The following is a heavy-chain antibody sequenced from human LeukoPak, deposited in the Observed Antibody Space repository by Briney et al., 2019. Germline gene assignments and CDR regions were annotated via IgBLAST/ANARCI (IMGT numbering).Heavy chain of an antibody. CDR3: ARRVKLSSGTHQLDY. CDR2: IYPGDSDT. J-gene: IGHJ4*02. D-gene: IGHD3-10*01. CDR1: GYSFSSYW. Sequence: GESLMIFCKASGYSFSSYWTGSVRQMPGKGLEWMGIIYPGDSDTRYRPSFQGQVTISADKSISTAYLQWSSLKASDTAIYYCARRVKLSSGTHQLDYWGQGTLVTVSS. V-gene: IGHV5-51*01.